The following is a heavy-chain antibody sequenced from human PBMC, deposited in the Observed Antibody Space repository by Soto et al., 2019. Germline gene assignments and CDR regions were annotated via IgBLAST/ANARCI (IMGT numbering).Heavy chain of an antibody. CDR1: GFTFSSYV. CDR2: ISYDGGNE. V-gene: IGHV3-30-3*01. D-gene: IGHD4-4*01. J-gene: IGHJ5*02. Sequence: QVQLVESGGGVVQPGRSLRLSCAASGFTFSSYVMHWVRQAPGKGLEWVAFISYDGGNEYYADSVKGRFTISRDNSKNTLYLQMNGLTAKDTAVYYCVRGSGEYSNYDQWGQGALVTVSS. CDR3: VRGSGEYSNYDQ.